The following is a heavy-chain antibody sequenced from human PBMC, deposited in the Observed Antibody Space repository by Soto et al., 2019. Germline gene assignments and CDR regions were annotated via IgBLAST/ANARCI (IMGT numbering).Heavy chain of an antibody. CDR2: IYQSGST. CDR1: GGSISRSGYS. Sequence: SETLSLTCDVSGGSISRSGYSWSWIRQPPGKGLKWIGYIYQSGSTYYNPSLKSRVSISVDRSENQFFLKLRSLTAADTAVYYCARGYTAMGYFDRWGPGTLVTVSS. V-gene: IGHV4-30-2*01. CDR3: ARGYTAMGYFDR. J-gene: IGHJ4*02. D-gene: IGHD5-18*01.